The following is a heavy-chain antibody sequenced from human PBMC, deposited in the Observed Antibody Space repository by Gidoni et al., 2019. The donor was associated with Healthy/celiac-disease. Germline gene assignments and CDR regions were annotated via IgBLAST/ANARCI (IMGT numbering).Heavy chain of an antibody. CDR3: ASGRVSVTTPVGMDV. D-gene: IGHD4-17*01. CDR2: IYYSGST. V-gene: IGHV4-31*03. Sequence: QVQLQESGPGLVKPSQTLSLTCTVPGGSIRSGGYYWSWIRQHPGKGLEWIGYIYYSGSTYYNPSLKSRVTISVDTSKNQFSLKLSSVTAADTAVYYCASGRVSVTTPVGMDVWGQGTTVTVSS. CDR1: GGSIRSGGYY. J-gene: IGHJ6*02.